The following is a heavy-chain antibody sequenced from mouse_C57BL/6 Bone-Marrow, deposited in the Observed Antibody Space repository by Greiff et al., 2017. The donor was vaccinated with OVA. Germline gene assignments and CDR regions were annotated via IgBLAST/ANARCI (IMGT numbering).Heavy chain of an antibody. CDR2: IYPGGGYT. J-gene: IGHJ3*01. Sequence: VQLQQSGAELVRPGTSVKMSCKASGYTFTNYWIGWAKQRPGHGLEWIGDIYPGGGYTNYNEKFKGKATLTADKSSSTAYMQFSSLTSEDSAIYYCSRSGYYGSSYGFAYWGQGTLVTVSA. V-gene: IGHV1-63*01. CDR1: GYTFTNYW. CDR3: SRSGYYGSSYGFAY. D-gene: IGHD1-1*01.